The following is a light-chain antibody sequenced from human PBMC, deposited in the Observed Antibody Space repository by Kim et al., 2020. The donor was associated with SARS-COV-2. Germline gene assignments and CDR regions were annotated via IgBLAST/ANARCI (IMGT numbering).Light chain of an antibody. CDR1: QYISIW. V-gene: IGKV1-5*03. Sequence: DIQMTQSPSTLSASVGDRVTISCRASQYISIWMAWYQQRSGKAPKLLINTASTLKSGVPPRFSGSGSGTEFTLTISSLQPDDFATYFCAQHNTYPWTFGQGTKVDIK. CDR3: AQHNTYPWT. J-gene: IGKJ1*01. CDR2: TAS.